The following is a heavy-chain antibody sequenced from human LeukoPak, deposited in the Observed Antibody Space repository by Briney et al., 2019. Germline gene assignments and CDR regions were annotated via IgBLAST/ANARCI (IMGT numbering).Heavy chain of an antibody. Sequence: SETLSLXXXXSGGSXSSYYWSWIRQPPGKGLEWIAYISDIGSINYNPSLKSRVTISLDTSKNQFSLKLSSVTAADTAVYYCAGHHPRNTVDFWGQGTLVTVSS. CDR3: AGHHPRNTVDF. V-gene: IGHV4-59*08. CDR1: GGSXSSYY. D-gene: IGHD2-8*02. CDR2: ISDIGSI. J-gene: IGHJ4*02.